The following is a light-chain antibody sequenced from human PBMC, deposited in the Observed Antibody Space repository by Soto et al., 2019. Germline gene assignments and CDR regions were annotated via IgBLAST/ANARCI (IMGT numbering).Light chain of an antibody. V-gene: IGKV3-15*01. J-gene: IGKJ1*01. CDR2: GAS. Sequence: EIVMPQSPATLSVSQRERATLSCRASQSVNSNLAWYQQKPGQAPRLLIYGASTRATGVPACFSGSGSGTEITLTMSSLQSEDFAVDFDTQYNNWSTFGQGTKVEI. CDR1: QSVNSN. CDR3: TQYNNWST.